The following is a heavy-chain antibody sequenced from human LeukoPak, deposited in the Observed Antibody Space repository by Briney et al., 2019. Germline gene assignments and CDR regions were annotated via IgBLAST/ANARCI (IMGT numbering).Heavy chain of an antibody. Sequence: ASVKVSCKSSGYTFTGYYMHWVRQAPGQGLEWMGWINPNSGGTNYAQKFQGRVTMTRDTSISTVYMVLTRLRSDDTAVYYCARVNYYGSGRAFGAWFDPWGQGTLVTVSS. CDR1: GYTFTGYY. V-gene: IGHV1-2*02. J-gene: IGHJ5*02. D-gene: IGHD3-10*01. CDR2: INPNSGGT. CDR3: ARVNYYGSGRAFGAWFDP.